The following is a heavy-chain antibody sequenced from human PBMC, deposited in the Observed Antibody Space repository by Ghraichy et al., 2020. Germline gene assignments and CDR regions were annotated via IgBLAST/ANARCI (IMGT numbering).Heavy chain of an antibody. CDR1: GFTFDDYA. CDR2: ISWNSGNI. D-gene: IGHD5/OR15-5a*01. V-gene: IGHV3-9*01. Sequence: GGSLRLSCAASGFTFDDYAMHWVRQAPGKGLEWVSGISWNSGNIGYADSVKGRFTISRDNAKNSLYLQMNSLRAEDTALYYCAKDIRVYGDHPNFENWGQGTLVTVSS. J-gene: IGHJ4*02. CDR3: AKDIRVYGDHPNFEN.